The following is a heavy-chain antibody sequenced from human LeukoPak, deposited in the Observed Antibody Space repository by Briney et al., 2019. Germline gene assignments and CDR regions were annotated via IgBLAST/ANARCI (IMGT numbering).Heavy chain of an antibody. V-gene: IGHV3-23*01. Sequence: PGGSLRLSCAASGFTFSSGAMSWVRHPPGTGREWVSAISGSGGSTDYAESVKGRFTISRDNSQNTLYLQMNTLRAEDTAVYYCAKMGIAVAGTRNYWGQGTLVTVSS. D-gene: IGHD6-19*01. CDR3: AKMGIAVAGTRNY. CDR1: GFTFSSGA. J-gene: IGHJ4*02. CDR2: ISGSGGST.